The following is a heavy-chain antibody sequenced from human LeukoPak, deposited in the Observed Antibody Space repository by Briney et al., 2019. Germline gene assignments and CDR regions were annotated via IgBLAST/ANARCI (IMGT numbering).Heavy chain of an antibody. Sequence: GASVKVSCKASGYTFTSYGIRWVRQAPGQGLEWMGWISAYNGNTNYAQKLQGRVTMTTDTSTSTAYMELRSLRSDDTAVYYCARGSYCGGDCYSYYFDYWGQGTLVTVSS. CDR3: ARGSYCGGDCYSYYFDY. CDR1: GYTFTSYG. CDR2: ISAYNGNT. D-gene: IGHD2-21*02. V-gene: IGHV1-18*01. J-gene: IGHJ4*02.